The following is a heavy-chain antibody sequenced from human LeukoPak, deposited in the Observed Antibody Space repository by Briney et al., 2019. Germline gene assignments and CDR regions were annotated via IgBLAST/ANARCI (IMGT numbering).Heavy chain of an antibody. Sequence: GASVNVSCKASGYTFTSYYMHWVRQAPGQGLEWMGIINPSGGSTSYAQKFQGRVTMTRDTSTSTVYMELSSLRSEDTAVYYCARDRPEDPSILGIAARPHDFDYWGQGTLVTVSS. CDR3: ARDRPEDPSILGIAARPHDFDY. V-gene: IGHV1-46*01. J-gene: IGHJ4*02. D-gene: IGHD6-6*01. CDR1: GYTFTSYY. CDR2: INPSGGST.